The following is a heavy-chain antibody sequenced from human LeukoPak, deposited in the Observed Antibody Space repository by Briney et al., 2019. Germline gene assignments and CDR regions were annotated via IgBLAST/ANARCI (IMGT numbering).Heavy chain of an antibody. CDR3: AIFGVVTIPDY. V-gene: IGHV4-34*01. Sequence: SETLSLTCAVYGGSFSGYYWSWIRQPPGKGLEWIGEINHSGSTNYNPSLKSRVTISVGTSKNQFSLKLSSVTAADTAVYYCAIFGVVTIPDYWGQGTLVIVSS. D-gene: IGHD3-3*01. CDR1: GGSFSGYY. J-gene: IGHJ4*02. CDR2: INHSGST.